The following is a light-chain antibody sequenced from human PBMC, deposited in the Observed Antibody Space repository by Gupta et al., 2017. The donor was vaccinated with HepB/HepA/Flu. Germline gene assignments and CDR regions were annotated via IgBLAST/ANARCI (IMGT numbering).Light chain of an antibody. V-gene: IGLV1-40*01. J-gene: IGLJ3*02. CDR1: GSNIGADYH. CDR2: INT. Sequence: QSVLTQPPSVSGAPGQRVTISCTGSGSNIGADYHVHWYQQFPGTAPKLLIYINTNRPSGVPDRFSASKSGTSASLAITGLQAEDEADYYCQSYDRSLNGWVFGGGTKLTVL. CDR3: QSYDRSLNGWV.